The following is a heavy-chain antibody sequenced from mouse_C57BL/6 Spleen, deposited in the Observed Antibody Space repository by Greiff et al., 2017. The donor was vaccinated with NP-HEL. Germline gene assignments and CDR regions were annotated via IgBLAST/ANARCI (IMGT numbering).Heavy chain of an antibody. V-gene: IGHV1-59*01. CDR3: AREVVEVWYFDV. CDR2: IDPSDSYT. CDR1: GYTFTSYW. J-gene: IGHJ1*03. D-gene: IGHD1-1*01. Sequence: QVQLQQPGAELVRPGTSVKLSCKASGYTFTSYWMHWVKQRPGQGLEWIGVIDPSDSYTNYNQKFKGKATLTVDTSSSTAYMQLSSLTSEDSAVYYCAREVVEVWYFDVWGTGTTVTVSS.